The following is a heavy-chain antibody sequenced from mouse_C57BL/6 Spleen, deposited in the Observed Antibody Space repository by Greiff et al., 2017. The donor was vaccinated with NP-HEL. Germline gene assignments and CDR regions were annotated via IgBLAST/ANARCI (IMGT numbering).Heavy chain of an antibody. Sequence: VQLQQPGAELVKPGASVKMSCKASGYTFTSYWITWVKQRPGQGLEWIGDIYPGSGSTNYNEKFKSKATLTVDTSSSTAYMQLSSLTSEDSAVYYCARVGGGYYAFDYWGQGTTLTVSS. V-gene: IGHV1-55*01. CDR2: IYPGSGST. J-gene: IGHJ2*01. CDR3: ARVGGGYYAFDY. CDR1: GYTFTSYW. D-gene: IGHD2-3*01.